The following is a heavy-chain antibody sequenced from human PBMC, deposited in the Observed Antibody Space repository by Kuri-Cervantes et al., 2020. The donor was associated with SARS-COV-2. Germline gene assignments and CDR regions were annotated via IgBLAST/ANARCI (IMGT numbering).Heavy chain of an antibody. D-gene: IGHD2-2*01. CDR2: VHYGGAT. CDR3: ARTLPRYCSSTSCGRNWFDP. Sequence: ESLKISCTVSGSSVTRSSAYWGWIRQSPEKGLEWVRTVHYGGATYYSPYLKSRDTISVDTSKNQFSLKLSSVTAADTAVYYCARTLPRYCSSTSCGRNWFDPWGQGTLVTVSS. CDR1: GSSVTRSSAY. V-gene: IGHV4-39*01. J-gene: IGHJ5*02.